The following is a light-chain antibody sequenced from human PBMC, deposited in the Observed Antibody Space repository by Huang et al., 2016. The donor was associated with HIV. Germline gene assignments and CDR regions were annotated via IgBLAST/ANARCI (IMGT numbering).Light chain of an antibody. CDR2: GAS. J-gene: IGKJ2*01. CDR3: QQYNNWPYT. CDR1: QSVSSN. V-gene: IGKV3-15*01. Sequence: EIVMTQSPATLSVSPGERTTLSCRASQSVSSNLDWYQQKPGQAPRLLISGASSRATDIPARFSGSGSGTEFTLTISSLQSEDFAVYYCQQYNNWPYTFGQGTKLEIK.